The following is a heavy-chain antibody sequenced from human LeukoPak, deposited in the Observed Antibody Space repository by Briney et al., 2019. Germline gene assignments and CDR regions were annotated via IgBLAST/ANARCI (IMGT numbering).Heavy chain of an antibody. CDR1: VGSISSYY. J-gene: IGHJ5*02. D-gene: IGHD2-15*01. CDR2: IYTSGST. CDR3: ARDSCSGGSCYMYNWFDP. Sequence: SETLSLTCTVSVGSISSYYWSWIRQPAGKGLEWIGRIYTSGSTNYNPSLKSRVTMSVDTSKNQFSLKLSSVTAADTAVYYCARDSCSGGSCYMYNWFDPWGQGTLVTVSS. V-gene: IGHV4-4*07.